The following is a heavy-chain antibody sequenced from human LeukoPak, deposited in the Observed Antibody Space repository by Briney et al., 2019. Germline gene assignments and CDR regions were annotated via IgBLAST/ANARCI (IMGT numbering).Heavy chain of an antibody. CDR1: GFTFSDYY. V-gene: IGHV3-23*01. J-gene: IGHJ5*02. Sequence: GGSLRLSCAASGFTFSDYYMSWVRQAPGKGLEWVSAISGSGGSTYYADSVKGRFTISRDNSKNTLYLQMNSLRAEDTAVYYCAKRAAAGTWFDPWGQGTLVTVSS. CDR3: AKRAAAGTWFDP. CDR2: ISGSGGST. D-gene: IGHD6-13*01.